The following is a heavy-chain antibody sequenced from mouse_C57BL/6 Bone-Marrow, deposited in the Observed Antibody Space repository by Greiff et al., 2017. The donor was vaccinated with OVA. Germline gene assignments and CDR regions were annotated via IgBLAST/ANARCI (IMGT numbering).Heavy chain of an antibody. CDR3: ARGITTVVATRAWFAY. CDR2: IDPSDSYT. D-gene: IGHD1-1*01. Sequence: VQLQQSGAELVKPGASVKLSCKASGYTFTSYWMQWVKQRPGQGLEWIGEIDPSDSYTNYNQKFKGKATLTVDTSSSTAYMQLSSLTSEDSAVYYCARGITTVVATRAWFAYWGQGTLVTVSA. V-gene: IGHV1-50*01. J-gene: IGHJ3*01. CDR1: GYTFTSYW.